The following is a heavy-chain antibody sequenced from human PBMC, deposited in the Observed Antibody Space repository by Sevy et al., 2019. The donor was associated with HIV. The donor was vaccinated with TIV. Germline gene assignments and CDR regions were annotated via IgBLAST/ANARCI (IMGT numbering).Heavy chain of an antibody. J-gene: IGHJ5*02. Sequence: GESLKISCKGSGYSFTSYWIGWVRQMPGKGLEWMGIIYPGDSDTRYSPPFQVQVTISADKSISTAYLQWSSLKASDTAMYYCSRQVPSYYYDSSGYYYLNWFDPWGQGTLVTVSS. V-gene: IGHV5-51*01. CDR1: GYSFTSYW. CDR3: SRQVPSYYYDSSGYYYLNWFDP. D-gene: IGHD3-22*01. CDR2: IYPGDSDT.